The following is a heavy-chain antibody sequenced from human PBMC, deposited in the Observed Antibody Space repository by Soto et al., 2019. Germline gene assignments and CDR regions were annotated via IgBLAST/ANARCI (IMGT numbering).Heavy chain of an antibody. Sequence: KPSETLSLTCTVSGGSINSGGHYWSWIRQPPGKGLEWIGYIYYSGSTYYNPSLMSRVTISIDTSKNQFSLKLTSVTAADTAVYYCARGKVYGSGHAFDIWGQGTMVTVSS. D-gene: IGHD3-10*01. CDR2: IYYSGST. J-gene: IGHJ3*02. CDR1: GGSINSGGHY. CDR3: ARGKVYGSGHAFDI. V-gene: IGHV4-31*02.